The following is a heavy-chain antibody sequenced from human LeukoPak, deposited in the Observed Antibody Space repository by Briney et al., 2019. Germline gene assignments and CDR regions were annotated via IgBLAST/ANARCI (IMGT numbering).Heavy chain of an antibody. Sequence: SETLSLTCTVSGGSMTSGSYYWSWIRQPAGKGPEWIGRIYTSGYTNYNPSLKSRVTISVDMSKNQFSLKVSSVTAADTAVYYCTRGDYYGDYGIDYWGQGTLVTVSS. CDR2: IYTSGYT. J-gene: IGHJ4*02. CDR3: TRGDYYGDYGIDY. V-gene: IGHV4-61*02. D-gene: IGHD4-17*01. CDR1: GGSMTSGSYY.